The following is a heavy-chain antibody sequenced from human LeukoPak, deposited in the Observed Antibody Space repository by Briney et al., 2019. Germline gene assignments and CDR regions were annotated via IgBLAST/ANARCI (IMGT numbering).Heavy chain of an antibody. D-gene: IGHD2-2*01. CDR2: INPNSGGT. V-gene: IGHV1-2*02. J-gene: IGHJ4*02. CDR1: GYTFTGYY. Sequence: ASVTVSCKASGYTFTGYYMHWVRQAPGQGLEWMGWINPNSGGTNYAQKFQGRVTMTRDTSISTAYMELSRLRSDDTAVYYCAREPTQPYCSSTSCLAAVDYWGQGTLVTVSS. CDR3: AREPTQPYCSSTSCLAAVDY.